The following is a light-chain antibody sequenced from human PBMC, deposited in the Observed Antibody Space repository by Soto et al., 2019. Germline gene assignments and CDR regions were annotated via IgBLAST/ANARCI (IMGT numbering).Light chain of an antibody. V-gene: IGLV2-14*01. J-gene: IGLJ1*01. CDR3: SSYTSSNTYV. Sequence: QSALTQTASVSGSPGQSITISCTGTSSDVGGYNYVSWYQQYPGKAPKLMIYDVSNRPSGVSNRFSGSKSANTASLTISGLQAEDEADYYCSSYTSSNTYVFGTGTKVTVL. CDR2: DVS. CDR1: SSDVGGYNY.